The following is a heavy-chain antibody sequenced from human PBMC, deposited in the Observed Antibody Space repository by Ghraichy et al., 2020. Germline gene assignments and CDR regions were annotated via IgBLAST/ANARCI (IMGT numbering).Heavy chain of an antibody. J-gene: IGHJ4*02. D-gene: IGHD2-2*01. CDR3: ARGLLGYCSSISCYGFDY. V-gene: IGHV4-39*01. CDR2: IYYSGSA. Sequence: ESLNISFSVSGGSIRNSSYYWGWIRQPPGKGLEWIGNIYYSGSAYYNPSLKSRVTISVDTSRNQFSLNLRSVTAADTAFYYCARGLLGYCSSISCYGFDYWGQGPLVTVSS. CDR1: GGSIRNSSYY.